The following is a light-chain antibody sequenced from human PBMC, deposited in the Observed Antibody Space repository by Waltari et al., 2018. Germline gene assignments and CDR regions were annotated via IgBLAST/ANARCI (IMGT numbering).Light chain of an antibody. V-gene: IGLV3-1*01. CDR1: KLGDKY. Sequence: SYALTQPPSVSVSPGQTASITCSGDKLGDKYVYWYQQRPGQSPVLIIYEDNKRPSGIPERSSGSNPGNTATLTISGTQAMDEAEYYCQAWDNTVVFGGGTKLTVL. J-gene: IGLJ2*01. CDR2: EDN. CDR3: QAWDNTVV.